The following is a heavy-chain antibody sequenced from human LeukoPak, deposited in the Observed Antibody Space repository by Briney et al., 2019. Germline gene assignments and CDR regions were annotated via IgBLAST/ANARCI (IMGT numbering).Heavy chain of an antibody. J-gene: IGHJ5*02. CDR1: GFSFTSYS. CDR3: ARGHQVFDP. CDR2: INSDSDTI. D-gene: IGHD2-2*01. V-gene: IGHV3-48*04. Sequence: PGGSLRLSCAASGFSFTSYSMNWVRQAPGKGLEWLAYINSDSDTIYYADSVKGRFTISRDNAKNTLYLQMNSLRAEDTAVYYCARGHQVFDPWGQGTLVTVSS.